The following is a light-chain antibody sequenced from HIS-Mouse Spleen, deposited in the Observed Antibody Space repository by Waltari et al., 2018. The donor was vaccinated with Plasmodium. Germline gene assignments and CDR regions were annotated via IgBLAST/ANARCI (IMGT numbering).Light chain of an antibody. CDR2: GAS. J-gene: IGKJ3*01. CDR1: QRVSSN. Sequence: EIVMTQSPATLSVSPGERATLSCRARQRVSSNLAWSQQKPGQAPRLLIYGASTRDTGIPARFSGSGSGTEFTLTISSLQSEDFAVYYCQQYNNWSFTFGPGTKVDIK. V-gene: IGKV3-15*01. CDR3: QQYNNWSFT.